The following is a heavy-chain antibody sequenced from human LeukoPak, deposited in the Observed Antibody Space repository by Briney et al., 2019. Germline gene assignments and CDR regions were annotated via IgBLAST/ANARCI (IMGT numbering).Heavy chain of an antibody. Sequence: HSGGSLRLSRAASGFTVSSNYMSWVRQAPGKGLEWVSVIYSGGSTYYADSVKGRFTISRDNSKNTLYLQMNSLRAEDTAVYYCAGGSQRHRLDSSAYRPTFRYYYSALDVWGKGITVIVSS. J-gene: IGHJ6*04. V-gene: IGHV3-53*01. CDR2: IYSGGST. D-gene: IGHD3-22*01. CDR3: AGGSQRHRLDSSAYRPTFRYYYSALDV. CDR1: GFTVSSNY.